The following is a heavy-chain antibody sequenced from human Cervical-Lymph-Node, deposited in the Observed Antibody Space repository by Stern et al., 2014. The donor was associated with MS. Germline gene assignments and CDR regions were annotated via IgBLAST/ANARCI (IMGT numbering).Heavy chain of an antibody. J-gene: IGHJ5*02. V-gene: IGHV5-51*01. CDR1: GYSFTSYW. Sequence: VQLGQSGAEVKKPGESLKISCKGSGYSFTSYWIGWVRQMPGKGLEWMGIIYPGDSDTRYSPSFQGQVPISADKSISTAYLQWSSLKASDTAMYYCARQIEVAVAGTLNWFDPWGQGTLVTVSS. D-gene: IGHD6-19*01. CDR2: IYPGDSDT. CDR3: ARQIEVAVAGTLNWFDP.